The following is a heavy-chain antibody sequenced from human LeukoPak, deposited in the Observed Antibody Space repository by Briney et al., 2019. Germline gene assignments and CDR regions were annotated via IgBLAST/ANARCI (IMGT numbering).Heavy chain of an antibody. CDR1: GFTFDDYA. D-gene: IGHD1-1*01. Sequence: GRSLRLSCAASGFTFDDYAMHWVRQAPGKGLEWVSGIIWASGSIGYAGSVKGRFTISRDNAKDSLYLQMNSLTAEDTALYYCAKDMVAGQSTNYFDYWGQGNLVTVSS. V-gene: IGHV3-9*01. J-gene: IGHJ4*02. CDR2: IIWASGSI. CDR3: AKDMVAGQSTNYFDY.